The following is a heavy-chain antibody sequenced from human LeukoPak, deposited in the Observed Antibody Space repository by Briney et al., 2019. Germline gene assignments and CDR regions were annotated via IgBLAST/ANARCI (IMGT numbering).Heavy chain of an antibody. CDR3: AHSNTWAWYFDI. D-gene: IGHD4-11*01. CDR2: IYYSGRT. CDR1: GGSINRSGYY. V-gene: IGHV4-39*01. J-gene: IGHJ2*01. Sequence: SETLSLTCIVSGGSINRSGYYWGWIRQPPGMGLEWIGSIYYSGRTYYNPSLKSRVTISVDTPKNQFSLNLTSVTAADKAVYYCAHSNTWAWYFDIWGRGTLVTVSS.